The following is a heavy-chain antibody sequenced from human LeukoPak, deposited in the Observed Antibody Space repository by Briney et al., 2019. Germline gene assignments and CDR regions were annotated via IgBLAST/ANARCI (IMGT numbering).Heavy chain of an antibody. CDR1: GFTVSANY. CDR3: ARDLGLGYWDP. Sequence: PGGSLRLSCAASGFTVSANYMNWVRQAPGKGLEWVSVIYSSGHTYYADSVKGRFTISRDNPKNTLYLQMNSLRAGDTAVYYCARDLGLGYWDPWGQGTLVTVSS. V-gene: IGHV3-53*01. D-gene: IGHD2-15*01. J-gene: IGHJ5*02. CDR2: IYSSGHT.